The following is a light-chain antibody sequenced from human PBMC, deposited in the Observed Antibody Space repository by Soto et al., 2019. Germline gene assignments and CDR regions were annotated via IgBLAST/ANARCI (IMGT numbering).Light chain of an antibody. V-gene: IGKV3-15*01. CDR1: QSVSTN. CDR2: GAS. J-gene: IGKJ3*01. Sequence: EIVMTQSPATLSVSPGARATLSCRASQSVSTNLAWYQQRPGLPPRVLIYGASTRATGIPARFSGSGYGTEFSLTISSLQSEDFVVYYCQQYHNWPVTFGPGTKVDF. CDR3: QQYHNWPVT.